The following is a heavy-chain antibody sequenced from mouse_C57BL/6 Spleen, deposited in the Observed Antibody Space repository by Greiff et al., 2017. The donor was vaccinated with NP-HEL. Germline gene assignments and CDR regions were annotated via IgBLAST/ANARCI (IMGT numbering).Heavy chain of an antibody. J-gene: IGHJ4*01. D-gene: IGHD1-1*01. CDR1: GYTFTDYN. Sequence: EVQLQQSGPELVKPGASVKIPCKASGYTFTDYNMDWVKQSHGQSLEWIGDINPNNGGTIYNQKFKGKATLTVDKSSSTAYMELRSLTSEDTAVYYCARRDYYGSSYDYAMDYWGQGTSVTVSS. V-gene: IGHV1-18*01. CDR3: ARRDYYGSSYDYAMDY. CDR2: INPNNGGT.